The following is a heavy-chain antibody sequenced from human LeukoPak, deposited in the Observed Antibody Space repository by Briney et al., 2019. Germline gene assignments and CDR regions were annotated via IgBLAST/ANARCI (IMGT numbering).Heavy chain of an antibody. D-gene: IGHD4-11*01. CDR2: IIPIFGTA. Sequence: GASVKVSCKASGGTFSIYAISWVRQAPGQGLEWMGGIIPIFGTANYAQKFQGRVTITADESTSTAYMELSSLRSEDTAVYYCARGGYSNNYYYYYYMDVWGKGTTVTVSS. J-gene: IGHJ6*03. CDR3: ARGGYSNNYYYYYYMDV. CDR1: GGTFSIYA. V-gene: IGHV1-69*13.